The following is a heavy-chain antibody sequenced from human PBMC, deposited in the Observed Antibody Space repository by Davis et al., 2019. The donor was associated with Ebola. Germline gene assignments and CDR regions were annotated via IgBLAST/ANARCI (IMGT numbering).Heavy chain of an antibody. V-gene: IGHV3-74*01. J-gene: IGHJ4*02. CDR1: EITFSSYW. CDR2: ISSDGSST. D-gene: IGHD4-23*01. CDR3: AKRWEVRYFDY. Sequence: GESLKISCAASEITFSSYWMHWVRQAPGKGLVWVSRISSDGSSTSYADSVKGRFTISTDNAKNTLYLHMSSLRVKDTAVYYCAKRWEVRYFDYWGQGTLVTVSS.